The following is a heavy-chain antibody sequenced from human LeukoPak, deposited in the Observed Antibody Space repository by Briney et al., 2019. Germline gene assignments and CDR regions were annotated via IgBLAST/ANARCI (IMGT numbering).Heavy chain of an antibody. D-gene: IGHD6-6*01. J-gene: IGHJ5*02. CDR1: GYSISSGYY. Sequence: PSETLSLTCAVSGYSISSGYYWGWIRQPPGKGLEWIGSIYHSGSTYYSPSLKSRVTISVDTSKNQFSLKLSSVTAADTAVYYCARSSNWFDPWGQGTLVTVSS. CDR3: ARSSNWFDP. V-gene: IGHV4-38-2*01. CDR2: IYHSGST.